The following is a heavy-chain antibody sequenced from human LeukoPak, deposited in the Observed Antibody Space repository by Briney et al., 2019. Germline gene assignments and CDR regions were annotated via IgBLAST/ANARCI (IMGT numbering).Heavy chain of an antibody. V-gene: IGHV3-23*01. D-gene: IGHD6-6*01. J-gene: IGHJ1*01. CDR3: TRDFERYSSSSLQH. CDR1: GFSFGDYV. CDR2: VSGDGSST. Sequence: QPGGSLRLSCEASGFSFGDYVMNWVRQAPGKGLEWVSSVSGDGSSTYYADSVKGRFTVSRDNAKNSLYLQMNSLRVEDTAMYYCTRDFERYSSSSLQHWGQGTLVTVSS.